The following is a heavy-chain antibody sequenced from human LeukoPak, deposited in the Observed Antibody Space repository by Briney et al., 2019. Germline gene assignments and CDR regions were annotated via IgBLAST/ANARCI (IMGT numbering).Heavy chain of an antibody. CDR1: GYTFTSYY. Sequence: ASVKVSCKASGYTFTSYYMHWVRQAPGQGLEWMGIINPSGGGTSYAQKFQGRVTMTRDTSASTVYMELSSLRSEDTAVYYCARLVVGYCSSTSCRNDYWGQGTLVTVSS. V-gene: IGHV1-46*01. CDR3: ARLVVGYCSSTSCRNDY. CDR2: INPSGGGT. D-gene: IGHD2-2*01. J-gene: IGHJ4*02.